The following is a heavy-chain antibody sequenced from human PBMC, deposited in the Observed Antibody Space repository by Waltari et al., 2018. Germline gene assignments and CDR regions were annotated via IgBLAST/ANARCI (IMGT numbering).Heavy chain of an antibody. J-gene: IGHJ3*01. CDR1: GFTFSRSW. CDR2: INNDGSST. D-gene: IGHD2-15*01. V-gene: IGHV3-74*03. Sequence: EVQLVESGGGLVQPGGSLRLSCAASGFTFSRSWIHWVRQFPGKGLMWGSRINNDGSSTVYADSVKGRFTISRDDAKNTVSLQVNNLSAEDTALYYCARAGLLGAFDVWGQGTMVTVSS. CDR3: ARAGLLGAFDV.